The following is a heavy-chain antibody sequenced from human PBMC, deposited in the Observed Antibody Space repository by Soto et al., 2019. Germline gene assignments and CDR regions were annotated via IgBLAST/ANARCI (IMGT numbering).Heavy chain of an antibody. Sequence: QVQLVESGGGVVHPGRSLRLSCVTSGFRFSSFNMDWLRQTPGKGLEWVAAISHDGSDILYRDSVKGRFTISRDKSKNTLYLQMDSLRPDDAGVYYCAKESLDYYDLGRFYVPAFDYWGQGTPVSVSS. CDR2: ISHDGSDI. D-gene: IGHD3-10*01. J-gene: IGHJ4*02. V-gene: IGHV3-30*18. CDR3: AKESLDYYDLGRFYVPAFDY. CDR1: GFRFSSFN.